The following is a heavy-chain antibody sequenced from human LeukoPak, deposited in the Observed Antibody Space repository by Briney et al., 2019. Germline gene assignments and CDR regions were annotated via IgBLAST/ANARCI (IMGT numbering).Heavy chain of an antibody. CDR3: ARGGNSHPDY. CDR2: IYSGGST. D-gene: IGHD1-7*01. V-gene: IGHV3-53*01. CDR1: GFTVSNNF. Sequence: PGGSLRLACAASGFTVSNNFMAWVRQAPGKGLEWVSVIYSGGSTYYADSVKGRFTISRDNSKNTLYLQMNSLRAEDTAVYYCARGGNSHPDYWGQGTLVTVSS. J-gene: IGHJ4*02.